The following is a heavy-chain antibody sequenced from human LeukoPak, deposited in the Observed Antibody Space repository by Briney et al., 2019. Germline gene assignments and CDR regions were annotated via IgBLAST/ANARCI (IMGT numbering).Heavy chain of an antibody. J-gene: IGHJ4*02. CDR3: ARVMYYYDSSGQTYYFDY. CDR2: ISSSGSNI. V-gene: IGHV3-11*04. CDR1: GFTFSDYY. D-gene: IGHD3-22*01. Sequence: GGSLRLSCAASGFTFSDYYMSWVRQAPGKGLEWVSYISSSGSNIYYADSVKGRFTISRDNGKNSVYLQMNRQRAEDTAVYYCARVMYYYDSSGQTYYFDYWGQGTLVTVSS.